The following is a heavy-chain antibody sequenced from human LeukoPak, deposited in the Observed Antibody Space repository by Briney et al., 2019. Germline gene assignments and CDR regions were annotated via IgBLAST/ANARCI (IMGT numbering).Heavy chain of an antibody. CDR1: GYSISSGYY. J-gene: IGHJ4*02. Sequence: SETLSLTCAVSGYSISSGYYWGWIRPAPGKGLEWIGCSYHRGNAHYKSSLNGRVAISTDTSKNQFSLTLTSVTAADTALYFCVRLLGDSRGYYPRSFYIDSWGQGILVSVSS. D-gene: IGHD3-22*01. CDR3: VRLLGDSRGYYPRSFYIDS. CDR2: SYHRGNA. V-gene: IGHV4-38-2*01.